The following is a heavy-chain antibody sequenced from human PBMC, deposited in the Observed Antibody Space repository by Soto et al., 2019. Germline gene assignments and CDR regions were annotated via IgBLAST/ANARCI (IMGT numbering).Heavy chain of an antibody. V-gene: IGHV3-23*01. CDR3: AKDQSLACVSGACYPHFYT. J-gene: IGHJ1*01. Sequence: PGGSLRLSCAASGFTFSSYAMSWVRQAPGKGLEWVSAISGSGGSTYYADSVKGRFTISRDNSKNTLYLQMNSLRAEDTAVYYCAKDQSLACVSGACYPHFYTWGQGTLVTISS. D-gene: IGHD2-21*02. CDR2: ISGSGGST. CDR1: GFTFSSYA.